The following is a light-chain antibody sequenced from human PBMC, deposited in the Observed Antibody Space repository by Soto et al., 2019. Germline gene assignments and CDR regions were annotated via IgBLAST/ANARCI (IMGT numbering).Light chain of an antibody. CDR2: EVS. CDR3: SSYTSSTNYV. V-gene: IGLV2-14*01. CDR1: SIDIAPYNY. J-gene: IGLJ1*01. Sequence: QSVLTPPASVSGSPGQSLTISCTRTSIDIAPYNYVSWYQQHPGKAPKLIIYEVSYRPSGISNRFSGSKSGNTASLTISGLQAEDEADYYCSSYTSSTNYVFGTGTKVTVL.